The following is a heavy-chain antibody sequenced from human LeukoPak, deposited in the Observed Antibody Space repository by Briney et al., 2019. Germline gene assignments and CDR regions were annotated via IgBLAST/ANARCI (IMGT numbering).Heavy chain of an antibody. CDR3: VRDSIPILLGMDV. V-gene: IGHV1-18*01. Sequence: GASVKVSCTASGYTFTSYGISWVRQAPGQGLEWMGWINGYNGNTRYARKFQGRVTMTTDTSTSTAYMELKSLRSDGTGLFYCVRDSIPILLGMDVWGQGTTVTVSS. J-gene: IGHJ6*02. D-gene: IGHD1-26*01. CDR2: INGYNGNT. CDR1: GYTFTSYG.